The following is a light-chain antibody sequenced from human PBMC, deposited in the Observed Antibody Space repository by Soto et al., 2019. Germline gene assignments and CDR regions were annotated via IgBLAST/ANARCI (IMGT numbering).Light chain of an antibody. CDR3: QHYNSYSEA. CDR1: QDIKKY. Sequence: DIQMTQSPSSLSAFVGDRVTITCRASQDIKKYLAWFQQKPGKAPKSLIYKASTLKSGVPSRFSGSGSGTEFTLTISSLQPDDFATYYCQHYNSYSEAFGQGTKVDIK. V-gene: IGKV1-16*01. CDR2: KAS. J-gene: IGKJ1*01.